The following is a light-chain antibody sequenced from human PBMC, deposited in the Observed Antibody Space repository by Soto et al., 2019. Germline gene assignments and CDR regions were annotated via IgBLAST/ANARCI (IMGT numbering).Light chain of an antibody. J-gene: IGKJ2*01. CDR3: QQYGSSPNT. V-gene: IGKV3-20*01. Sequence: IVMTQSPGTLSLSPGERATLSCRASQSVSSSYLAWYQQKPGQAPRLLMYGASRRATGIPDRFSGSGSGTDFILTISRLEPEDFAVYYCQQYGSSPNTFGHGTKLEIK. CDR1: QSVSSSY. CDR2: GAS.